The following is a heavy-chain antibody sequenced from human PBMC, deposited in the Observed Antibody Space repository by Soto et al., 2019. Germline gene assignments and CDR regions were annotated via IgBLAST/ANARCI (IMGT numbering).Heavy chain of an antibody. V-gene: IGHV3-33*01. D-gene: IGHD3-22*01. Sequence: GGSLRLSCAPSGFTCSNYGMHWDRQAPGNGLEWVAVIWYDGSKKYYADSVKGRFTISRDNSKNTLYLQMNSLRAEDTAVYYCARARRDDYYDSSGYYCLDYWGQGTLVTVSS. CDR1: GFTCSNYG. J-gene: IGHJ4*02. CDR3: ARARRDDYYDSSGYYCLDY. CDR2: IWYDGSKK.